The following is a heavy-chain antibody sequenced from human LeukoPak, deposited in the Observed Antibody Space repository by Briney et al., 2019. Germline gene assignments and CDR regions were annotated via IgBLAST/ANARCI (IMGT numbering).Heavy chain of an antibody. J-gene: IGHJ6*03. CDR3: AKDGFKQWLVYYYYYMDV. CDR1: GFTFSSYG. Sequence: HPGGSLRLSCAASGFTFSSYGMHWVRQAPGKGLEWVAFIRYDGSNKYYADSVKGRFTISRDNSKNTLYLQMNSLRAEDTAVYYCAKDGFKQWLVYYYYYMDVWGKGTTVTVSS. CDR2: IRYDGSNK. V-gene: IGHV3-30*02. D-gene: IGHD6-19*01.